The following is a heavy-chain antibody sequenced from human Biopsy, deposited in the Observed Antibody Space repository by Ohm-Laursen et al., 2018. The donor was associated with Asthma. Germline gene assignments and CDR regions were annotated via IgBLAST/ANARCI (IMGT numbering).Heavy chain of an antibody. CDR3: ARGDSSGWSHYYFDY. V-gene: IGHV3-33*01. D-gene: IGHD6-19*01. CDR1: GFSFSSYA. Sequence: SLRLSCSASGFSFSSYAMHWVRQAPGKGLEWLALIWYDGINKFYADSVKGRITVSRDQSKSTLYLQINSLRAEDTAVYYCARGDSSGWSHYYFDYWGQGTLVTVSS. J-gene: IGHJ4*02. CDR2: IWYDGINK.